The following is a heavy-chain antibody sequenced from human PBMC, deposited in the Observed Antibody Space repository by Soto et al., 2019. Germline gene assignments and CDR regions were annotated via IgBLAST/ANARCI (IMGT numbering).Heavy chain of an antibody. V-gene: IGHV4-61*03. Sequence: QLQLHESGPGLVKPSETLSLTCSVSGGSVISESFYWTWVRQPPGGGLEWIAYIYYDGATSYSPSLKSRVPISLDPSKNHLSLTLTSVTAADTAKYFCARVLPGIAASYDAFDIWGQGTMVTVSS. D-gene: IGHD6-25*01. CDR1: GGSVISESFY. J-gene: IGHJ3*02. CDR3: ARVLPGIAASYDAFDI. CDR2: IYYDGAT.